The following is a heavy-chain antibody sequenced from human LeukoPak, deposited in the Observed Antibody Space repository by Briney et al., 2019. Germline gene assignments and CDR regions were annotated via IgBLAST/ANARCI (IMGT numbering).Heavy chain of an antibody. CDR1: GFTFSSYS. CDR2: ISSSSSYI. CDR3: ARGKPMSIARGLRFDS. D-gene: IGHD3-10*02. V-gene: IGHV3-21*01. Sequence: GGSLRLSCAASGFTFSSYSMNWVRQAPGKGLEWVSSISSSSSYIYYADSVKGRFTISRDNAKNSLYLQMNSLRAEDTAVYYCARGKPMSIARGLRFDSWGQGTLVTVSS. J-gene: IGHJ4*02.